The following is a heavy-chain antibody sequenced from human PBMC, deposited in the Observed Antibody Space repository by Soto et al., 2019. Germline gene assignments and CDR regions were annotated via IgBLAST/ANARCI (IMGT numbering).Heavy chain of an antibody. V-gene: IGHV4-39*02. CDR1: GGSISSSSYY. CDR3: ARRKAIKYGFDP. D-gene: IGHD2-21*01. J-gene: IGHJ5*02. CDR2: IYNSGST. Sequence: SETLSLTCTVSGGSISSSSYYWVWLGQPPGQGREWRGSIYNSGSTYYNPSLKSRVTIFLDTAKNHFSLQLMSVTATDTTVYYCARRKAIKYGFDPWGQGTLVTVSS.